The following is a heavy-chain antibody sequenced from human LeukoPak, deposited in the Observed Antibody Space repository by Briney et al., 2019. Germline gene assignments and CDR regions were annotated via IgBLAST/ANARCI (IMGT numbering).Heavy chain of an antibody. D-gene: IGHD1-26*01. V-gene: IGHV3-33*01. CDR1: GFTFSSYG. CDR3: ARGAGTSGGYWSSPPSHFDC. Sequence: GGSLRLSCAASGFTFSSYGMHWVRQAPGKGLEWVAVIWYDGSNKYYADSVKGRFTISRDNSKNTLYLQMNSLRAEDTAVYYCARGAGTSGGYWSSPPSHFDCWGQGTLVTVSS. J-gene: IGHJ4*02. CDR2: IWYDGSNK.